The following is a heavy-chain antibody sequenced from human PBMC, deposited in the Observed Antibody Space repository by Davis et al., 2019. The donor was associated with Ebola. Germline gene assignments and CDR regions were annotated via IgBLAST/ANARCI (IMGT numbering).Heavy chain of an antibody. CDR1: GGSISSSNW. V-gene: IGHV4-4*02. J-gene: IGHJ4*02. CDR2: IYHSGST. D-gene: IGHD6-13*01. CDR3: ARAGIAGYGRGY. Sequence: PGGSLRLSCAVSGGSISSSNWWSWVRQPPGKGLEWIGEIYHSGSTNYNPSLKSRVTISVDKSKNQFSLKLSSVTAADTAVYYCARAGIAGYGRGYWGQGTLVTVSS.